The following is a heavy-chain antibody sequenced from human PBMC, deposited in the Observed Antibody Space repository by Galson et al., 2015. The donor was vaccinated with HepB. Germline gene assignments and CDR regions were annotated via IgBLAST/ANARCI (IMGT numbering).Heavy chain of an antibody. V-gene: IGHV3-33*01. CDR2: IWFDGSKQ. D-gene: IGHD2-15*01. CDR1: GFMFSSFG. CDR3: ARDRDTSSRYSWLDP. Sequence: SLRLSCAASGFMFSSFGMHWVRQAPGKGLEWVACIWFDGSKQYYADSVKGRFTISRDDFKNTVYLQMNSLRGDDTAVYYCARDRDTSSRYSWLDPWGQGTLVTVPS. J-gene: IGHJ5*02.